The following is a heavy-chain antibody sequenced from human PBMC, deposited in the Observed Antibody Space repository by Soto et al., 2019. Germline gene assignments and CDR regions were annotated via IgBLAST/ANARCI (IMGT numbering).Heavy chain of an antibody. J-gene: IGHJ4*02. Sequence: SETLSLTCTVSGGSISRYYWNWIRQPPGKGLEWIGYIYYSGSTNYNPSLKSRVTISVDTSKNQFSLKLSSVTAADTAVYYCARLVGSTVTTGDFDYWGQGTLVTVSS. CDR3: ARLVGSTVTTGDFDY. CDR2: IYYSGST. CDR1: GGSISRYY. D-gene: IGHD4-17*01. V-gene: IGHV4-59*01.